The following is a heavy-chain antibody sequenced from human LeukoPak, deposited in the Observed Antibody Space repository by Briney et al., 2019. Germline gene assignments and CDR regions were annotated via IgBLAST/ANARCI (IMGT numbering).Heavy chain of an antibody. CDR2: IYTSRST. CDR3: ARHISSGGTYAHFDY. D-gene: IGHD1-26*01. J-gene: IGHJ4*02. V-gene: IGHV4-4*07. Sequence: PSETLSLTCTVSGGSISSYYWSWIRQPAGKGLEWIGRIYTSRSTNYNPSLKSRVTMSVDTSKNQFSLKLSSVTAADTAVYYCARHISSGGTYAHFDYWGQGTLVTVSS. CDR1: GGSISSYY.